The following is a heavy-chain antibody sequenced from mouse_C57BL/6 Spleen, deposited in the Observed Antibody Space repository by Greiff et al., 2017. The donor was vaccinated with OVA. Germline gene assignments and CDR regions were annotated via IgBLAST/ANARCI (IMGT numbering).Heavy chain of an antibody. V-gene: IGHV2-2*01. Sequence: VMLVESGPGLVQPSQSLSITCTVSGFSLTSYGVHWVRQSPGKGLEWLGVIWSGGSTDYNAAFISRLSISKDNSKSQVFFKMNSLQADDTAIYYCARKGASNLYAMDYWGQGTSVTVSS. J-gene: IGHJ4*01. D-gene: IGHD2-5*01. CDR1: GFSLTSYG. CDR3: ARKGASNLYAMDY. CDR2: IWSGGST.